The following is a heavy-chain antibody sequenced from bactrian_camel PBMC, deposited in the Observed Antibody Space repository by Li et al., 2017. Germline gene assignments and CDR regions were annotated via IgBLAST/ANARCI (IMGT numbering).Heavy chain of an antibody. CDR1: GYSTSGSYC. CDR2: ILSDGPTT. CDR3: AARRADGCSPHRFAYDYGN. J-gene: IGHJ4*01. Sequence: DVQLVESGGGTVKPGGSLRLSCQASGYSTSGSYCMGWFREAPGKAREGVASILSDGPTTYADSVKGRFTISRDYVKNILYLQMDSRNSDDTAMYYCAARRADGCSPHRFAYDYGNRGQGTQVTVS. V-gene: IGHV3S32*01. D-gene: IGHD1*01.